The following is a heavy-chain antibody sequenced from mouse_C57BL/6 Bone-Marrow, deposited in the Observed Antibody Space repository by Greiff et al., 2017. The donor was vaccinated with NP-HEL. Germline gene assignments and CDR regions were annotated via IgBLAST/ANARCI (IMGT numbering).Heavy chain of an antibody. CDR3: ASHYGNFLAWFAY. Sequence: EVQLVESGGDLVKPGGSLKLSCAASGFTFSSYGMSWVRQTPDKRLEWVATISSGGSYTYYPDSVKGRFTISRDNAKNTLYLQMSSLKSEDTAMYYCASHYGNFLAWFAYWGQGTLVTVSA. CDR1: GFTFSSYG. V-gene: IGHV5-6*01. D-gene: IGHD2-1*01. J-gene: IGHJ3*01. CDR2: ISSGGSYT.